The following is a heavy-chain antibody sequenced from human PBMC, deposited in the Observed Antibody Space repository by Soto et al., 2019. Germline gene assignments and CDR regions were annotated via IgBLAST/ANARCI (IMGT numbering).Heavy chain of an antibody. Sequence: SETLSLTCTVSGDSISSYYWTWIRQPPGKGLEWIGYISYSGNTIYNPSLNSRVTISVDKSKNQFSLNLKSLTAADTAIYYCARVKHTDHDWPTDHWGQGTLVTVSS. CDR1: GDSISSYY. V-gene: IGHV4-59*01. CDR3: ARVKHTDHDWPTDH. J-gene: IGHJ4*02. D-gene: IGHD3-9*01. CDR2: ISYSGNT.